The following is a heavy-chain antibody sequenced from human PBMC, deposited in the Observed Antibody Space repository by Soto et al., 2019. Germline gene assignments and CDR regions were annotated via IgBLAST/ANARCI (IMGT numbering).Heavy chain of an antibody. D-gene: IGHD3-22*01. CDR2: IYYSGST. CDR3: ARAELYYDSSGPMFDY. Sequence: SETLSLTCTVSGGSISSGGYYWSWIRQHPGKGLEWIGYIYYSGSTYYNPSLKSRVTISVDTSKNQFSLKLSSVTAADTAVYYCARAELYYDSSGPMFDYWGEGTLVTVSS. V-gene: IGHV4-31*03. J-gene: IGHJ4*02. CDR1: GGSISSGGYY.